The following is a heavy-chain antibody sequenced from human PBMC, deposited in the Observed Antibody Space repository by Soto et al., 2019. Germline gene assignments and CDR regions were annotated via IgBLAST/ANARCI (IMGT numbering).Heavy chain of an antibody. CDR3: ARDNDSAQNYGSGNWYFDL. CDR1: GFTFSSYD. Sequence: EVQLVESGGGLVQPGGSLRLSCAASGFTFSSYDMHWVRQATGKGLEWVSAIGTAGDTYYPGSVKGRFTISRENAKNSFYLQMKGLRAEDTAVYYCARDNDSAQNYGSGNWYFDLWCRGTLVTVSS. CDR2: IGTAGDT. V-gene: IGHV3-13*01. D-gene: IGHD3-10*01. J-gene: IGHJ2*01.